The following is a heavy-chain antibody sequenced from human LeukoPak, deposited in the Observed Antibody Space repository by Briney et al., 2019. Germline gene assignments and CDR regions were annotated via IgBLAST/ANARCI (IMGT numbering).Heavy chain of an antibody. CDR2: IYPGGTT. J-gene: IGHJ4*02. V-gene: IGHV3-53*01. D-gene: IGHD6-25*01. CDR3: ARESSGYYFDY. CDR1: GFTVSSIH. Sequence: GGSLRLSCAASGFTVSSIHMVWVRQAPGKGPECVSVIYPGGTTYYADSVKGRFTISRDDSKNTLYLQMHSLRAEDTAVYYCARESSGYYFDYWGQGTLVTVSS.